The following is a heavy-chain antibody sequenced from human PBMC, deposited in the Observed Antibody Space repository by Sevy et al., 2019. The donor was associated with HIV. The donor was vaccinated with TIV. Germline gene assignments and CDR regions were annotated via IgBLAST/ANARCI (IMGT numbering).Heavy chain of an antibody. CDR3: ARRYFDL. Sequence: GGSLRLSCDASGFTLDMYWMQWVRQAPGKGLEWVANIRQDGNEIYYEASVRGRFTISRDNAKGSLYLQMNNLRVEDTATYYCARRYFDLWGQGTLVTVSS. CDR1: GFTLDMYW. V-gene: IGHV3-7*03. J-gene: IGHJ4*02. CDR2: IRQDGNEI.